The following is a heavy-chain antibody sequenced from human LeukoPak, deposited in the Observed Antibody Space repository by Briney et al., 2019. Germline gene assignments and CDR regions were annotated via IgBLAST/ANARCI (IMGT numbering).Heavy chain of an antibody. J-gene: IGHJ3*02. V-gene: IGHV3-74*01. CDR3: ARGYYYDSSGYRAFDI. D-gene: IGHD3-22*01. Sequence: GGSLRLSCAASGFTFSRYWMHWVRQAPGKGLVWVSRINSDGSSTGYADSVKGRFTISSDNAKNTLYLQMNSLRAEDTAVYYCARGYYYDSSGYRAFDIWGQGTMVTVSS. CDR1: GFTFSRYW. CDR2: INSDGSST.